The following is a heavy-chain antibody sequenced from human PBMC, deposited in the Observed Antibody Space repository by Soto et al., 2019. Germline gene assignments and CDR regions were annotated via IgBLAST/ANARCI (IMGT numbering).Heavy chain of an antibody. CDR3: AGPASDSGGWFDAFDI. V-gene: IGHV4-59*01. Sequence: SETLSLTCTVSGGSISSYYWSWIRQPPGKGLEWIGYIYYSGSTNYNPSLKSRVTISVDTSKNQFSLKLSSVTAADTAVYYCAGPASDSGGWFDAFDIWGQGTMVTVSS. CDR2: IYYSGST. J-gene: IGHJ3*02. CDR1: GGSISSYY. D-gene: IGHD6-19*01.